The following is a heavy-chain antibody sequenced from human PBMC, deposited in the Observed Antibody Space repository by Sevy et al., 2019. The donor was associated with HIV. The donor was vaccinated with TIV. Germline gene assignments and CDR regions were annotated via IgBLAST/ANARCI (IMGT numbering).Heavy chain of an antibody. D-gene: IGHD3-3*01. J-gene: IGHJ4*01. V-gene: IGHV4-38-2*01. CDR1: GYSISRGYH. Sequence: SETLSLTCAVSGYSISRGYHWGWIRQPPGKGLEWIGSIDQSGNAYYNTSLRSRVTISVDTSKNQFSLYVRTVTATDTAVYYCARHGIFGVTYSFDYWGRGTLVTVSS. CDR2: IDQSGNA. CDR3: ARHGIFGVTYSFDY.